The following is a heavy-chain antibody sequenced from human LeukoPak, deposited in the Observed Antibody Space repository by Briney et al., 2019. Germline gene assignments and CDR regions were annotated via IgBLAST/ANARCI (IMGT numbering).Heavy chain of an antibody. J-gene: IGHJ4*02. V-gene: IGHV4-34*01. CDR2: INHSGST. Sequence: PSETLSLTRAVYGGSLSGYYWSWIRQPPGKGLEWIGEINHSGSTNYNPSLKSRVAISVDTSKNQFSLKLSSVTAADTAVYYCARVANVGYWGQGTLVTVSS. CDR3: ARVANVGY. D-gene: IGHD1-26*01. CDR1: GGSLSGYY.